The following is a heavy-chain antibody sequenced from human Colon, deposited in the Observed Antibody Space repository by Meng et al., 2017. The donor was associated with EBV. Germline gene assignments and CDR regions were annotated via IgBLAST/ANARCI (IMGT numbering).Heavy chain of an antibody. D-gene: IGHD4-17*01. CDR3: ARNGDYNPGLY. J-gene: IGHJ4*02. Sequence: QRHLQESGPGLVKPSEPLSLTCTVSGASITSSSFFWGWVRQPPGKGLEWIGSLYYSGTTYYNPSLARRVTTSVDTSKNQFSLKLNSVSAADTAVYYCARNGDYNPGLYWGQGTLVTVSS. V-gene: IGHV4-39*07. CDR2: LYYSGTT. CDR1: GASITSSSFF.